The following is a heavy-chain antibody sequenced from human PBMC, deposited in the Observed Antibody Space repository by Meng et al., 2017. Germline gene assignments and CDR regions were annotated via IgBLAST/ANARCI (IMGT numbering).Heavy chain of an antibody. V-gene: IGHV3-23*04. CDR1: GFTFSSIG. CDR3: AKLIAPSAY. J-gene: IGHJ4*02. Sequence: VELVWAGGGLVQAVVTLCFSVAGFGFTFSSIGMAWDRQGPGKGLEWVSAIGGSGGSTYYADSVKGRFTISRDNSKNTLYLQMNSLRVEDTAVYYCAKLIAPSAYWGQGTLVTVSS. D-gene: IGHD2/OR15-2a*01. CDR2: IGGSGGST.